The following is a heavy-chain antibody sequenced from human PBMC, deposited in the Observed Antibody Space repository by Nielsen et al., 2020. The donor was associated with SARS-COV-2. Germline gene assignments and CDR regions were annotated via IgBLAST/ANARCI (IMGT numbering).Heavy chain of an antibody. J-gene: IGHJ4*02. V-gene: IGHV3-11*03. CDR1: GFTFSDYY. D-gene: IGHD6-19*01. CDR2: ISSSRTYK. Sequence: GGSLRLSCAASGFTFSDYYMSWIRQAPGKGLEWVSYISSSRTYKNYADSVKGRFTISRDNAKNSLSLQMNSLRAEDTALYYCTSRPGIEVAGPGDYWGRGTLVTVSS. CDR3: TSRPGIEVAGPGDY.